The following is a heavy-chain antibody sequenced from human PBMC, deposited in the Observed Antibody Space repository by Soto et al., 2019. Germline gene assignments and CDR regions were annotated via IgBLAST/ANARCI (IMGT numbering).Heavy chain of an antibody. V-gene: IGHV1-18*01. CDR1: GYTFTSSA. J-gene: IGHJ3*02. CDR2: ISPYNGNT. CDR3: ARDPQFSGSLSGGGDAFDI. D-gene: IGHD1-26*01. Sequence: QVQLVQSGDEVKKPGASVKVSCKASGYTFTSSAISWVRQAPGQGLEWMGWISPYNGNTHFAQKFQGRDTMATDTSTSTAYMELRSLISDDTAVYYCARDPQFSGSLSGGGDAFDIWGQGTMVTVSS.